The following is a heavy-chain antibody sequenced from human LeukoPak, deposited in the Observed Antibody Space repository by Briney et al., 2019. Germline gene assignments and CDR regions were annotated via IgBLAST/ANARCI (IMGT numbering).Heavy chain of an antibody. J-gene: IGHJ6*03. CDR1: GYTFTGYY. D-gene: IGHD3-10*01. CDR3: ARGYGSGSYYAYYYYYTDV. Sequence: GASVKVSCKASGYTFTGYYMHWVRQAPGQGLEWMGWINPNSGGTNYAQKFQGRVTMTRDTSISTAYMELSRLRSDDTAVYYCARGYGSGSYYAYYYYYTDVWGKGTTVTVSS. V-gene: IGHV1-2*02. CDR2: INPNSGGT.